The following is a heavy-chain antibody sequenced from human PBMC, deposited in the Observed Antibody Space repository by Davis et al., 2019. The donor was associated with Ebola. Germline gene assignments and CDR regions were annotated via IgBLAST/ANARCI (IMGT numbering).Heavy chain of an antibody. V-gene: IGHV3-15*01. CDR3: TTAHNFQH. Sequence: PGGPLRPSFSALGFTFSNAWMSGLRQAPGKGLGWVGCIKSKTDGGTTDYASTVKGRFTISRDDSKNTLSLQMKRLKTEYTAVYYCTTAHNFQHWGQGTLVTVSS. CDR2: IKSKTDGGTT. J-gene: IGHJ1*01. CDR1: GFTFSNAW.